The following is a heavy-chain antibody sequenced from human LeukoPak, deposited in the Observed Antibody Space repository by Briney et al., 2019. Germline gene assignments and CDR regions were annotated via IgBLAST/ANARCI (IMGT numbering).Heavy chain of an antibody. V-gene: IGHV3-7*03. D-gene: IGHD6-6*01. CDR1: GFTFSSHW. J-gene: IGHJ4*02. Sequence: GGSLRLSCAASGFTFSSHWMTWVRQAPGEGLEFVANIKQDGSEIYYAGSVKGRFTVSRDNSRNTLYLQMNSLRVEDTAVYYCANAYTSSSFDYWGQGILVTVSS. CDR2: IKQDGSEI. CDR3: ANAYTSSSFDY.